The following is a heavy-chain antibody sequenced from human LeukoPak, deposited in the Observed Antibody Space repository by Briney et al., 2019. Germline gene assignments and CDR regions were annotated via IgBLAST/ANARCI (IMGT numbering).Heavy chain of an antibody. CDR2: TSASGGTT. CDR3: AKLYDTSGYYRRGFDY. D-gene: IGHD3-22*01. Sequence: GGSLRLSCAASGFTFSTYSMNWVRQAPGKGLEWVSGTSASGGTTYYADSVKGRFTISRDNSKNTLYLQMNSLRAEDTAVYYCAKLYDTSGYYRRGFDYWGQGTLVTVSS. J-gene: IGHJ4*02. CDR1: GFTFSTYS. V-gene: IGHV3-23*01.